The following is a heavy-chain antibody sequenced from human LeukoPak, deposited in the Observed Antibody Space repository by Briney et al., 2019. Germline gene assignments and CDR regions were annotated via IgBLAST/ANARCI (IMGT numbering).Heavy chain of an antibody. V-gene: IGHV3-30*02. CDR1: GFTFSSYG. Sequence: GGSLRLSCAASGFTFSSYGMHWVRQAPGKGLDWVAFIHHDGSNKYYADSVRGRFTISRDNSKNTLYLQMNSLRAEDTAVYYCARDMGGQWLVSDAFDIWGQGTMVTVSS. D-gene: IGHD6-19*01. CDR2: IHHDGSNK. CDR3: ARDMGGQWLVSDAFDI. J-gene: IGHJ3*02.